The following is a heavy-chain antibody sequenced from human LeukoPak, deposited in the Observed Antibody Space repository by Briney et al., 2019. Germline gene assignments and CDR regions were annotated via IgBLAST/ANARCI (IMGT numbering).Heavy chain of an antibody. CDR1: GGSISGYY. V-gene: IGHV4-59*08. Sequence: SETLSLTCTVSGGSISGYYWSWVRQSPGKGLEWIAYVYSSGSTNYNPSLYSRVTISLDTSKNQFSLKLSSVTAADTAVYFCARSGTRSGGAFDIWGQGTMVTVSS. J-gene: IGHJ3*02. CDR3: ARSGTRSGGAFDI. CDR2: VYSSGST. D-gene: IGHD4-23*01.